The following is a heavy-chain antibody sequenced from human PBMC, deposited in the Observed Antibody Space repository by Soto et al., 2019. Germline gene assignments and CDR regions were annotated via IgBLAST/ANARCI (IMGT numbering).Heavy chain of an antibody. Sequence: ASVKVSCKAAGGTFSTHAIIWVRQAPGHGLEWMGGIIPISGTTYYTQKFQGRVTITADEPTSTAFMELSSLKSEDTAVFYCARGYCSGGHCYSGMDVWGPGIMVTVSS. D-gene: IGHD2-15*01. CDR3: ARGYCSGGHCYSGMDV. V-gene: IGHV1-69*13. CDR1: GGTFSTHA. CDR2: IIPISGTT. J-gene: IGHJ6*02.